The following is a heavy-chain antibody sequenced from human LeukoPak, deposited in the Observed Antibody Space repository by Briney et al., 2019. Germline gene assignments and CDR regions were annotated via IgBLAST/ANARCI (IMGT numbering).Heavy chain of an antibody. V-gene: IGHV5-51*01. CDR2: IYPGDSDT. Sequence: GESLKISCEGSGYSFASYWIGWVRQMPGKGLEWMGIIYPGDSDTRCSPSFQGQVTISADKSIATAYLQWSSLKASDTAMYYCARGNHCGSTSCALDYWGQGTLVTVSS. CDR1: GYSFASYW. J-gene: IGHJ4*02. CDR3: ARGNHCGSTSCALDY. D-gene: IGHD2-2*01.